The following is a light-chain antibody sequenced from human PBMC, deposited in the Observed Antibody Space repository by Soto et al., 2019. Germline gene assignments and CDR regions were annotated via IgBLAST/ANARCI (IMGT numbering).Light chain of an antibody. J-gene: IGKJ1*01. CDR2: KAS. CDR3: QQYNSFWT. Sequence: DIRMTQSPSTLSASVGDRVTITCRASQSISSWLAWYQQKPGKAPKLLIYKASSLESGVPSRFGGSGTGTEFTLTISSLQPDDFATYYCQQYNSFWTFGQGTKVDIK. V-gene: IGKV1-5*03. CDR1: QSISSW.